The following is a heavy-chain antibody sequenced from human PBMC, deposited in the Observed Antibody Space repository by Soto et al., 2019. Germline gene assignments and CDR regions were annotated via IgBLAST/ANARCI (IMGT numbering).Heavy chain of an antibody. Sequence: PGGSVRLSXAASGFTFSDYYMSWVRQAPGKGLEWVSYISGSGRTIYYADSVKGRFTISRDNAKNSLYLQMNSLSAEETAVYYCARTDYGGSRDSWGQGTLVTVSS. CDR2: ISGSGRTI. CDR3: ARTDYGGSRDS. D-gene: IGHD4-17*01. V-gene: IGHV3-11*01. J-gene: IGHJ4*02. CDR1: GFTFSDYY.